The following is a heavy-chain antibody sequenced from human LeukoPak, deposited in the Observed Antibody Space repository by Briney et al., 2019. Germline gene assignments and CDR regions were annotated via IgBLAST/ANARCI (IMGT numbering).Heavy chain of an antibody. J-gene: IGHJ4*02. CDR2: ISYDGSNK. V-gene: IGHV3-30-3*01. D-gene: IGHD3-10*01. CDR3: AREANYYGSEMFDY. Sequence: PGRSLRLSCAASGFTFSSYAMHWVHQAPGKGLEWVAVISYDGSNKYYADSVKGRFTISRDNSKNTLYLQMNSLRAEDTAVYYCAREANYYGSEMFDYWGQGTLVTVSS. CDR1: GFTFSSYA.